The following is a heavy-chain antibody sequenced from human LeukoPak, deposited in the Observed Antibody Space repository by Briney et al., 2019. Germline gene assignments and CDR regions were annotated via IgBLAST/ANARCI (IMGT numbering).Heavy chain of an antibody. D-gene: IGHD2-2*01. Sequence: PGRSLRLSCAASGFTFSSYAMHWVRQAPGKGLEWEAVISYDGSNKYYADSVKGRFSISRDNSKTTLYLQMNSLRAEDTAVYYCARDLQDIVVVPAAPYYYYGMDVWGRGTTVTASS. CDR1: GFTFSSYA. CDR3: ARDLQDIVVVPAAPYYYYGMDV. CDR2: ISYDGSNK. J-gene: IGHJ6*02. V-gene: IGHV3-30-3*01.